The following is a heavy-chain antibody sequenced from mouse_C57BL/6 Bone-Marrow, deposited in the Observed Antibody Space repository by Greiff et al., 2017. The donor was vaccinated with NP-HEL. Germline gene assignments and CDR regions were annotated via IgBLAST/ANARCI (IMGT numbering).Heavy chain of an antibody. CDR3: ARAGPTIVTTRYWYFDV. J-gene: IGHJ1*03. Sequence: QVQLQQPGAELVKPGASVKLSCKASGYTFTSYWMHWVKQRPGQGLEWIGMIHPNSGSTNYNEKFKSKATLTVDKSSSTAYMQPSSLTSEYSAVYYCARAGPTIVTTRYWYFDVWGTGTTVTVSS. D-gene: IGHD2-5*01. V-gene: IGHV1-64*01. CDR2: IHPNSGST. CDR1: GYTFTSYW.